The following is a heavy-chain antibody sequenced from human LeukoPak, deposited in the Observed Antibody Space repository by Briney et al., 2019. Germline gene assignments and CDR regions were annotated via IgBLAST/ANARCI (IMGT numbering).Heavy chain of an antibody. CDR3: ARGVYHFDY. V-gene: IGHV3-7*03. CDR1: GFTFSSYW. D-gene: IGHD2-2*02. CDR2: IKQDESEK. J-gene: IGHJ4*02. Sequence: GRSLRLSCAASGFTFSSYWMTWVRQVPGKGLEWVANIKQDESEKYYVDSVKGRFTISRDNVKNSLYMQMNSLRAEDTAVYYCARGVYHFDYWGQGSLVTVSS.